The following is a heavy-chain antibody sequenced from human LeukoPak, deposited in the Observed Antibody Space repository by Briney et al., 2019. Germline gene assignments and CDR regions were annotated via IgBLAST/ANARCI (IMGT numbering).Heavy chain of an antibody. CDR2: IKQDGSEK. CDR3: ARGNGGNSLNSFDY. CDR1: GFTFSSYW. D-gene: IGHD4-23*01. V-gene: IGHV3-7*03. J-gene: IGHJ4*02. Sequence: GGSLRLSCAASGFTFSSYWMSWVRQAPGKGLEWVANIKQDGSEKYYVDSVKGRFTISRDNAKNSLYLQMNSLRAEDTALYYCARGNGGNSLNSFDYWGQGALVTVCS.